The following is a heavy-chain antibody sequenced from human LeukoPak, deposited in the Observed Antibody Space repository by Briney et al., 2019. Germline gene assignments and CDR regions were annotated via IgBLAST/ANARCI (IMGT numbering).Heavy chain of an antibody. Sequence: SETLSLTCAVSGGSISSQNWWTWVRQPPGKGPEWIGEIFHTETTNYNPSLKSRVTISLDTSKNQFSLKLSSVTAADTAVYYCARGVDTAMVDSYYFDYWGQGTLVTVSS. J-gene: IGHJ4*02. CDR1: GGSISSQNW. CDR3: ARGVDTAMVDSYYFDY. D-gene: IGHD5-18*01. V-gene: IGHV4-4*02. CDR2: IFHTETT.